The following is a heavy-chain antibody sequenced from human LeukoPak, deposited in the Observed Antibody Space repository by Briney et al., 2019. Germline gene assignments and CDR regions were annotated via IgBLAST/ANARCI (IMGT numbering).Heavy chain of an antibody. CDR1: GYSISSGYY. V-gene: IGHV4-38-2*02. Sequence: PSETLSLTCTVSGYSISSGYYWGWIRQPPGKGLEWIGSIYHSGRTFYNPSLKSRVTISVDTSKNQFSLKLTSVTAADTAVYYCARDPRIGGAGSGNYFDYWGQGTLVTVSS. CDR2: IYHSGRT. D-gene: IGHD6-19*01. CDR3: ARDPRIGGAGSGNYFDY. J-gene: IGHJ4*02.